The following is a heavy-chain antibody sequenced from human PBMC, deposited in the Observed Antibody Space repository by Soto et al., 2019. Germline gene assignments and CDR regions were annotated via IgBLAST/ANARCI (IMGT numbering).Heavy chain of an antibody. CDR2: ISTKTGNT. J-gene: IGHJ4*02. CDR3: ARDRFQYDISRHGDY. V-gene: IGHV1-18*04. CDR1: GYSFTDYG. D-gene: IGHD3-22*01. Sequence: QVQLVQSGAEVKKPGASVKVSCKASGYSFTDYGISWVRQAPGQGLEWMGWISTKTGNTNYAQIVQGRVTLPTYTSASSAYLELRSLRSDDTAIYYCARDRFQYDISRHGDYWGQVTLVTVSS.